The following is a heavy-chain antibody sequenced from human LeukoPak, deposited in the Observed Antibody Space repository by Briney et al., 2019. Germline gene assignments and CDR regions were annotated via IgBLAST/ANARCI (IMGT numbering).Heavy chain of an antibody. V-gene: IGHV4-4*07. J-gene: IGHJ4*02. CDR2: IYSSGSN. D-gene: IGHD5-12*01. CDR1: GGSISGYF. CDR3: AREPTSGREPTSGRPLDY. Sequence: SETLSLTCTVSGGSISGYFWTWIRQPAGKGLEWIGRIYSSGSNNYNPSLTSRVTMSLDTSKNHFSLNLTAVTAADTAVYYCAREPTSGREPTSGRPLDYWGQGTLVTVSS.